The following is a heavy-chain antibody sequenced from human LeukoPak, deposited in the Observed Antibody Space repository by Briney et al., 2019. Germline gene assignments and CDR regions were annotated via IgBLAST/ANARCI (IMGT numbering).Heavy chain of an antibody. J-gene: IGHJ4*02. V-gene: IGHV3-7*01. CDR3: TRDSGLTGYDLLDY. Sequence: GGSLRLSCAASGFPFSTYWITWVRQAPGKGLEWVANIKNDGSEKNYVDSVKGRFTISRDDAENSLFLQMNSLRVEDTAIYYCTRDSGLTGYDLLDYWGQGTLVTVSS. CDR2: IKNDGSEK. D-gene: IGHD5-12*01. CDR1: GFPFSTYW.